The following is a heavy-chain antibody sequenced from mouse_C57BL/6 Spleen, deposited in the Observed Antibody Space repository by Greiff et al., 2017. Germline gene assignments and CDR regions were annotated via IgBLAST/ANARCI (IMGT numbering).Heavy chain of an antibody. CDR2: IYPGDGDT. V-gene: IGHV1-82*01. Sequence: QVQLQQSGPELVKPGASVKISCKASGYAFSSSWMNWVKQRPGKGLEWIGRIYPGDGDTNYNGKFKGKATLTADKSSSTAYMQLSSLTSEDSAVCFCARVHTYDNYVSAMDYWGQGTSVTVSS. CDR1: GYAFSSSW. CDR3: ARVHTYDNYVSAMDY. D-gene: IGHD2-1*01. J-gene: IGHJ4*01.